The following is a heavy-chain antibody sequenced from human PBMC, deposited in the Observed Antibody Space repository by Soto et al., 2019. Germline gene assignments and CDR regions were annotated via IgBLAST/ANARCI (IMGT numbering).Heavy chain of an antibody. CDR1: GFTFSSYA. CDR3: ARERSSGYFDY. J-gene: IGHJ4*02. V-gene: IGHV3-30-3*01. D-gene: IGHD6-19*01. CDR2: ISYDGSNK. Sequence: QVQLVESGGGVVQPGRSLRLSCAASGFTFSSYAMHWVRQAPGRGLEWVAGISYDGSNKYYADSVKGRFTISRDNSKNTLYLQKNSLSAEDTAVYYCARERSSGYFDYWGQGTLVTVSS.